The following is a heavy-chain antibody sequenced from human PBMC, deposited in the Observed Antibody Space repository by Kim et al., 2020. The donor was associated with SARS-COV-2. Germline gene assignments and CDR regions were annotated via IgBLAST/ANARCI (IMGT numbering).Heavy chain of an antibody. Sequence: GGSLRLSCAASGFTFSSYAMHWVRQAPGKGLEWVAVISYDGSNKYYADSVKGRFTISRDNSKNTLYLQMNSLRAEDTAVYYCARDRGTTSRPFDYWGQGT. CDR1: GFTFSSYA. D-gene: IGHD4-17*01. CDR3: ARDRGTTSRPFDY. V-gene: IGHV3-30*04. CDR2: ISYDGSNK. J-gene: IGHJ4*02.